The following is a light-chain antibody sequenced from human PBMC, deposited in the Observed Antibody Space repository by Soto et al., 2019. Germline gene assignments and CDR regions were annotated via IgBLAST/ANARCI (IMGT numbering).Light chain of an antibody. CDR2: DVI. J-gene: IGLJ2*01. CDR1: RSDVGGYDY. Sequence: QSALTQPRSVSGSPGQSVTISCTGTRSDVGGYDYVSWYQQYPGKAPKLMTYDVIKRPSGVPDRFSGSKSGNTASLTISGLQAEDEADYYCCSYAGSYNVVFGGGTKVTVL. V-gene: IGLV2-11*01. CDR3: CSYAGSYNVV.